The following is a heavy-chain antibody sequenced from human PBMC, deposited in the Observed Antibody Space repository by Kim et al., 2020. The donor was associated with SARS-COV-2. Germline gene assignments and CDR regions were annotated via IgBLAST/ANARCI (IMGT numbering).Heavy chain of an antibody. CDR2: ISYIGSNI. Sequence: GGSLRLSCAASGFTFSSYGMNWVRQAPGKGLEWVAVISYIGSNIYYADSVKGRFTISRDNAKNTLYLQMNSLRAEDTAVYYCARVGVGATPPDSWGPGTRVTLSS. V-gene: IGHV3-33*05. CDR1: GFTFSSYG. CDR3: ARVGVGATPPDS. D-gene: IGHD1-26*01. J-gene: IGHJ5*01.